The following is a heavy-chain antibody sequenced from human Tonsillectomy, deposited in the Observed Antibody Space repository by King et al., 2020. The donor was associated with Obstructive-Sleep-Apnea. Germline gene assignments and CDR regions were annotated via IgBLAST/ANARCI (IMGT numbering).Heavy chain of an antibody. CDR1: GGTFSTDA. J-gene: IGHJ4*02. CDR3: ASGRRLGGEFDWLLTRYYFHY. Sequence: QLVQSGAEVKKPGSSVKVSCKASGGTFSTDAITWVRQAPGQGLEWMGEIIPIFGTANYAQKCQGRVTITADGSTCTAYMERCSLRAEDTAVYYCASGRRLGGEFDWLLTRYYFHYWGQGTLVTVSS. V-gene: IGHV1-69*01. CDR2: IIPIFGTA. D-gene: IGHD3-9*01.